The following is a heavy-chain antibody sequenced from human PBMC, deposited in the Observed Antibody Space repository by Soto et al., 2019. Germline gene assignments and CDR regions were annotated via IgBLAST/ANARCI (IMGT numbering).Heavy chain of an antibody. CDR2: ISGSGGST. CDR1: GFTLSSYA. J-gene: IGHJ5*02. CDR3: AKDYEMSRYFDWLPNWFDP. Sequence: TGGSLRLSCAASGFTLSSYAMSWVRQAPGKGLEWVSAISGSGGSTYYADSVKGRFTISRDNSKNTLYLQMNSLRAEDTAVYYCAKDYEMSRYFDWLPNWFDPWGQGTLVTVSS. V-gene: IGHV3-23*01. D-gene: IGHD3-9*01.